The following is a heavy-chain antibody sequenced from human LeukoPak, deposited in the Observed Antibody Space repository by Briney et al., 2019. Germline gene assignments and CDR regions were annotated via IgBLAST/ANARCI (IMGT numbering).Heavy chain of an antibody. CDR2: IYSGGST. CDR3: AASGIVDY. Sequence: GGSLRLSCAASGFTFSSYSMNWVRQAPGKGLEWVSVIYSGGSTYYADSVKGRFTISRDNSKNTLYLQMNSLRAEDTAVYYCAASGIVDYWGQGTLVTVSS. V-gene: IGHV3-66*02. D-gene: IGHD6-19*01. CDR1: GFTFSSYS. J-gene: IGHJ4*02.